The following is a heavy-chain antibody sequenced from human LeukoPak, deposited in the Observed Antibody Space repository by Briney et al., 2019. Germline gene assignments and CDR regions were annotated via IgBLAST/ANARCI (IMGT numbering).Heavy chain of an antibody. V-gene: IGHV4-31*03. CDR3: AISDGYCSSTTCYNPFDY. J-gene: IGHJ4*02. CDR2: IYYSGST. D-gene: IGHD2-2*02. CDR1: GGSISSGYYW. Sequence: SETLSLTCTVSGGSISSGYYWWSWIRQHPGKGLEWIGYIYYSGSTLYNPSLQSRASISVYTSKNQFSLRLNSVTAADTAVYYCAISDGYCSSTTCYNPFDYWGQGTLVTVSS.